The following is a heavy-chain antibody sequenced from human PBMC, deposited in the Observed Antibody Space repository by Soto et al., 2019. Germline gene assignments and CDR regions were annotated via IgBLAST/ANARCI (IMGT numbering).Heavy chain of an antibody. CDR2: IYYSGST. CDR1: GGSISSSSYY. V-gene: IGHV4-39*01. D-gene: IGHD3-10*01. Sequence: QLQLQESGPGLVKPSETLSLTCTVSGGSISSSSYYWGWIRQPPGKGLEWIGSIYYSGSTYYNPSLKSRVTISVDTSKNQFSLKLSSVTAADTAVYYCARGRGYYGSGSYYAMGGHWGQGTLVTVSS. CDR3: ARGRGYYGSGSYYAMGGH. J-gene: IGHJ4*02.